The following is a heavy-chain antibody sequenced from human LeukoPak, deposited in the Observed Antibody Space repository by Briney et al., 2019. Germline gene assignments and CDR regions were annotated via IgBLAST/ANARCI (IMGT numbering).Heavy chain of an antibody. D-gene: IGHD3-3*01. Sequence: GGSLRLSCAASGFTFSSYAMSWVRQAPGKGLEWVSAISGSGGSTYYADSVKGRFTISRDNSKNTLYLQMNSLRAEDTAVYYCAKYMSILEWLFTGLDYWGQGTLVTVSS. V-gene: IGHV3-23*01. CDR1: GFTFSSYA. CDR2: ISGSGGST. CDR3: AKYMSILEWLFTGLDY. J-gene: IGHJ4*02.